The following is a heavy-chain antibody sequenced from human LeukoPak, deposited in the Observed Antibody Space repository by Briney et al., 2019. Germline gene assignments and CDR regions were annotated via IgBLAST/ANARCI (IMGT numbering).Heavy chain of an antibody. J-gene: IGHJ6*02. CDR3: ARALRYFDWPEGMDV. CDR2: ISYDGSNK. CDR1: GFTFSSYA. V-gene: IGHV3-30-3*01. D-gene: IGHD3-9*01. Sequence: GGSLRLSCAASGFTFSSYAMHWVRQAPGKGLEWGAVISYDGSNKYYADSVKGRFTISRDNSKNTLYLQMNSLRAEDTAVYYCARALRYFDWPEGMDVWGQGTTVTVSS.